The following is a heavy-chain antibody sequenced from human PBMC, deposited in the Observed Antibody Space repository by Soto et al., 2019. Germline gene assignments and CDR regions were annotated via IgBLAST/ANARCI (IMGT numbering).Heavy chain of an antibody. J-gene: IGHJ5*02. CDR3: ARQLGDFWSGYYRMRFDP. V-gene: IGHV1-69*01. D-gene: IGHD3-3*01. Sequence: QVQLVQSGAEVKKPGSSVKVSCKASGGTFSSYAISWVRQAPGQGLEWMGGIIPIFGTANYAQKFQGRVTITADESTSTAYMELSSLRSGDTAVYYCARQLGDFWSGYYRMRFDPWGQGTLVTVSS. CDR2: IIPIFGTA. CDR1: GGTFSSYA.